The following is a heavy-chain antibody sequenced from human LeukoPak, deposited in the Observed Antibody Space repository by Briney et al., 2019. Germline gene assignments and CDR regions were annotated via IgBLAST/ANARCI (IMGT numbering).Heavy chain of an antibody. Sequence: GGSLRLSCAASGFTFSSYWMSWVRQAPGKGLEWVANINQDGSEKYYVDSVKGRFTISRDNAKNSLYLQMNSLRAEDTAVYYCARDRPAARSDYWGQGTLVTVSS. J-gene: IGHJ4*02. D-gene: IGHD6-6*01. CDR1: GFTFSSYW. CDR3: ARDRPAARSDY. CDR2: INQDGSEK. V-gene: IGHV3-7*01.